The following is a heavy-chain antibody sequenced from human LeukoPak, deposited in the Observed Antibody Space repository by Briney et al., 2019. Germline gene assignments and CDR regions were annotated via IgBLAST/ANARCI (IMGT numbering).Heavy chain of an antibody. J-gene: IGHJ4*02. CDR1: GGSISSYH. D-gene: IGHD3-10*01. Sequence: SETLSLTCTVSGGSISSYHRSWVRQPPGKGLEWIGYVYYTGSTKYSPSLKSRLTISLDTSMNQFSLKLSSVTAADTAVYYCASLDSGKFDYWGQGTLVTVSS. V-gene: IGHV4-59*01. CDR2: VYYTGST. CDR3: ASLDSGKFDY.